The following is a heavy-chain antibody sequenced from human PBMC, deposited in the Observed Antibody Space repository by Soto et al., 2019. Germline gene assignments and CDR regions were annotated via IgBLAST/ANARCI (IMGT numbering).Heavy chain of an antibody. CDR2: IKQDGSER. CDR1: GFTFSTYW. CDR3: ARAVVVDHGGFGSIDI. D-gene: IGHD2-15*01. J-gene: IGHJ3*02. Sequence: EVQMVESGGGLVQPGGSLRLSCAASGFTFSTYWMTWVRQAPGKGLEWVANIKQDGSERYYVASVEGRFTISRDNAKTSLYLKMNSLGAEDTAVYYCARAVVVDHGGFGSIDIWGQGTMVTVSS. V-gene: IGHV3-7*01.